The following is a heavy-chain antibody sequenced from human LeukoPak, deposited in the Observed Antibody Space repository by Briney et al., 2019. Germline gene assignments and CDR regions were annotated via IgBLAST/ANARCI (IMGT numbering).Heavy chain of an antibody. CDR1: GGSISSYY. J-gene: IGHJ3*02. V-gene: IGHV4-59*08. CDR3: ASQGPTVVIPDAFDI. Sequence: SETLSLTCTVSGGSISSYYWSWIRQPPGKGLEWIGYIYYSGSTNYNPSLKSRVTISVDTSKNQFSLKLSSVTAADTAVYYCASQGPTVVIPDAFDIWGQGTMVTVSS. D-gene: IGHD4-23*01. CDR2: IYYSGST.